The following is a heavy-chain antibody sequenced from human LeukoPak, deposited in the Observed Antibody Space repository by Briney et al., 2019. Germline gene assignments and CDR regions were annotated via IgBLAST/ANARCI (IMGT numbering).Heavy chain of an antibody. D-gene: IGHD6-19*01. Sequence: SQTLSLTCTVSGGSISSYYWSWIRQPAGKGLEWIGRIYTSGSTNYSPSLKSRVTMSVDTSKNQFSLKLSSVTAADTAVYYCARESRIAVAGGYYFDYWGQGTLVTVSS. CDR2: IYTSGST. CDR3: ARESRIAVAGGYYFDY. J-gene: IGHJ4*02. V-gene: IGHV4-4*07. CDR1: GGSISSYY.